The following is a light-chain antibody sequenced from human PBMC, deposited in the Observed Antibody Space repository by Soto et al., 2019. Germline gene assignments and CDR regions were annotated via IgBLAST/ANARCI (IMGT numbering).Light chain of an antibody. CDR1: NSDVGDYNY. Sequence: QSVLTQPASVSGSRGQSITISCTGTNSDVGDYNYVSWYQQHPGKAPKLMIFEVSNRPSGISNRFSGSKSGNTASLTISGLQAEDEADYYCSSYTRRSTLVVFGGGTKLTVL. J-gene: IGLJ2*01. CDR3: SSYTRRSTLVV. CDR2: EVS. V-gene: IGLV2-14*01.